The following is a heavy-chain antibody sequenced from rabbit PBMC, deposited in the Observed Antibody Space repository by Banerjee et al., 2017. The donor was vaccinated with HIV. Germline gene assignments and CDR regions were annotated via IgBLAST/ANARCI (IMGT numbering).Heavy chain of an antibody. Sequence: QEQLVEYGGDLVQPEGSLTLTCTASGFSFSSSYYMCWVRQAPGKGLEWIGCIYSDSSGSTYYASGAKGRFTISKTSSTTVTLQMTSLTAADTATYFCARDSTYTGYGYYFNLWGPGTLVTVS. CDR3: ARDSTYTGYGYYFNL. D-gene: IGHD7-1*01. CDR2: IYSDSSGST. CDR1: GFSFSSSYY. J-gene: IGHJ4*01. V-gene: IGHV1S45*01.